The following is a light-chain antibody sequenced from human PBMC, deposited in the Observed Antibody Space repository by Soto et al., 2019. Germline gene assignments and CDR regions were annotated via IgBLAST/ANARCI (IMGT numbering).Light chain of an antibody. Sequence: EILMTQSPVTLSVSPGERATLSCRASQSVSSNLAWFQQRPGQAPRLLIYGASTRATGIPARFSGSGSGTEFTLTISSLQSEDFAVYYCQQYNDWFRTFGQGTKVEIK. J-gene: IGKJ1*01. CDR2: GAS. CDR1: QSVSSN. V-gene: IGKV3-15*01. CDR3: QQYNDWFRT.